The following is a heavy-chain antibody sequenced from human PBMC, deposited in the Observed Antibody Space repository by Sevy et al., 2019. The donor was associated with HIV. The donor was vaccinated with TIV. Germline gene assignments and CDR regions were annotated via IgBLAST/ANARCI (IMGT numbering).Heavy chain of an antibody. D-gene: IGHD1-26*01. J-gene: IGHJ4*02. CDR1: GFTFSSYG. CDR3: ARTGNSGSYLSGYFDY. V-gene: IGHV3-33*01. Sequence: GGSLRLSCAASGFTFSSYGMHWVRQAPGKGLEWVAVIWYDGSNKYYADSVKGRFTISRDNSKNTLYLQMNSLRAEDTAGYYCARTGNSGSYLSGYFDYWGQGTLVTVSS. CDR2: IWYDGSNK.